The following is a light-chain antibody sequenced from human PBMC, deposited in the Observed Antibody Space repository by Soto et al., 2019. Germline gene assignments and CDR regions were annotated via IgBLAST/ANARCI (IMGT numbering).Light chain of an antibody. Sequence: DIQMTQSPSTLSASVGDRVTINCRASQSISMWVAWYQQKSGKAPKLLIYDAAKLESGVPSRFSGSGYGTEFTLTIRSLQPDYFATYYCQQYRSFSPLTFGGGNKVEIK. J-gene: IGKJ4*01. CDR1: QSISMW. V-gene: IGKV1-5*01. CDR2: DAA. CDR3: QQYRSFSPLT.